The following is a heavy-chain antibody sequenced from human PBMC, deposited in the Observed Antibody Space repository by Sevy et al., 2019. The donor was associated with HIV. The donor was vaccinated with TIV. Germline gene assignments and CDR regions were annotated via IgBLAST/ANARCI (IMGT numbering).Heavy chain of an antibody. V-gene: IGHV3-49*04. D-gene: IGHD6-19*01. CDR2: IKTKTYGGTT. CDR3: TRDLYGSGWFYFDY. CDR1: GFTFSDYA. J-gene: IGHJ4*02. Sequence: GGSLRLSCTASGFTFSDYAMSWVRQAPGKGLEWVGFIKTKTYGGTTEYAASVKGRFIISRGDSKNIAYLQMNSLKTEDTAVYYCTRDLYGSGWFYFDYWGQGTLVTVSS.